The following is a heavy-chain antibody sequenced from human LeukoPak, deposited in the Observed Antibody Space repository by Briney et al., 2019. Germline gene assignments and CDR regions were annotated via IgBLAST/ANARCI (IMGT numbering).Heavy chain of an antibody. V-gene: IGHV4-39*01. CDR3: ARRSHLLEAADY. Sequence: PSETLSLTCTVSGGSVSSGSYYWGWIRQPPGKGLEWIGSIYYSGSTYYNPSLKSRVTISVDTSKNQFSLKLSSVTAADTAVYYCARRSHLLEAADYWGQGTLVTVSS. J-gene: IGHJ4*02. D-gene: IGHD1-1*01. CDR1: GGSVSSGSYY. CDR2: IYYSGST.